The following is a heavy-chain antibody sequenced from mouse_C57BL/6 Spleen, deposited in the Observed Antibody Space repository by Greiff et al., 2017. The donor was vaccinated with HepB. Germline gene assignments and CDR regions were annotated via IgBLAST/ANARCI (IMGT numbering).Heavy chain of an antibody. V-gene: IGHV1-55*01. Sequence: VQLQQPGAELVKPGASVKMSCKASGYTFTSYWITWVKQRPGQGLAWIGDIYPGSGSTNYNEKFKSKATLTVDTSSSTAYMQLSSLTSEDSAVYYGALYGSSYVWYFDGWCTGTTVTVAP. CDR3: ALYGSSYVWYFDG. J-gene: IGHJ1*03. CDR1: GYTFTSYW. CDR2: IYPGSGST. D-gene: IGHD1-1*01.